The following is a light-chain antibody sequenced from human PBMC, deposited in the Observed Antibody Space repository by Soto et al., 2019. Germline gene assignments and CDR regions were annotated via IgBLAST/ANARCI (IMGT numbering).Light chain of an antibody. V-gene: IGLV2-14*03. Sequence: QSALTQPASVSGSPGQSITISCTGTRSDVGGYSYVSWYQHNPGKAPKLMIYDVTNRPSGVSNRFSGSKSGNTASLTISGLQAEDEADYYCNSYTSRSTVVFGGGTKLTVL. CDR2: DVT. CDR3: NSYTSRSTVV. CDR1: RSDVGGYSY. J-gene: IGLJ2*01.